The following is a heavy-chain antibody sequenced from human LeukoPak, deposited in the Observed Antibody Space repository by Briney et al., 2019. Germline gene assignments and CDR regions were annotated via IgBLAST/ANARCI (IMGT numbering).Heavy chain of an antibody. J-gene: IGHJ4*02. CDR2: IRYDGNNK. D-gene: IGHD6-19*01. Sequence: GGSLRLSCAASRFTFSSYGMHWVRQAPGKGLEWVAFIRYDGNNKYYADSVKGRFTVSRDNSKNTLYLQMNSLRAEDTAVYYCARDYSTGWHYFDNWGQGTLVTVSS. CDR1: RFTFSSYG. CDR3: ARDYSTGWHYFDN. V-gene: IGHV3-30*02.